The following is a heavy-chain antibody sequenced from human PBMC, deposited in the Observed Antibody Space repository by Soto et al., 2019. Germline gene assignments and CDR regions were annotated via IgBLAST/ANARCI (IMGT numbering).Heavy chain of an antibody. V-gene: IGHV3-23*01. D-gene: IGHD3-22*01. Sequence: EVQLLESGGGLVHPGGSLRLSCAASGFTFSIYAMSWVRQAPGKRLEWVSTIGGSGGGTSYADIVRGRFTISRDNSQNTLYLQMNSLRAEDTAVYYCAKDAPGSGWLSDYWGQGTLVTVSS. CDR3: AKDAPGSGWLSDY. CDR1: GFTFSIYA. CDR2: IGGSGGGT. J-gene: IGHJ4*02.